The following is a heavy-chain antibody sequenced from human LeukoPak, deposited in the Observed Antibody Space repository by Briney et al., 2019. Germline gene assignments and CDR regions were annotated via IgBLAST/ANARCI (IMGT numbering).Heavy chain of an antibody. J-gene: IGHJ4*02. D-gene: IGHD4-17*01. CDR2: IYSGGNI. Sequence: GGSLRLSCTVSGFTVSSNSMSWVRQAPGKGLEWVSFIYSGGNIHYSDSVKGRFTISRDNSKNTLYLQMNSLRVEDTAVYYCARRAGEYSHPYDYWGQGTLVTVSS. CDR1: GFTVSSNS. CDR3: ARRAGEYSHPYDY. V-gene: IGHV3-53*01.